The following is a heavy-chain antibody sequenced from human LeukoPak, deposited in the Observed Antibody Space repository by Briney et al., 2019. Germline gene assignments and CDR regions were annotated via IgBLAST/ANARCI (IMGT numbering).Heavy chain of an antibody. Sequence: PGGSLRLSCAASGFTFSSYTMHWVRQAPGKGLEWVSSISSSSGYIYYADSVKGRFTISRDDAKNSLFLQMNSLRAEDTAVYFCARLGAAGTSIDYWGQGTLVTVSS. CDR2: ISSSSGYI. J-gene: IGHJ4*02. CDR1: GFTFSSYT. V-gene: IGHV3-21*01. D-gene: IGHD6-19*01. CDR3: ARLGAAGTSIDY.